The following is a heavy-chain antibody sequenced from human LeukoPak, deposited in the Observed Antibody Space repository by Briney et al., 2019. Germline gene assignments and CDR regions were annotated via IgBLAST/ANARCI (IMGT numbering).Heavy chain of an antibody. J-gene: IGHJ4*02. CDR3: ARQAGITTETDY. CDR2: IYPGDSET. Sequence: KPGESLKISCKGSGYSFTSYWLGWARQMPGKGLEWMGIIYPGDSETRYSPSFQGQVTISADKSITTAYLQWSSLKASDTAMYYCARQAGITTETDYWGQGTLVTVSS. D-gene: IGHD3-22*01. V-gene: IGHV5-51*01. CDR1: GYSFTSYW.